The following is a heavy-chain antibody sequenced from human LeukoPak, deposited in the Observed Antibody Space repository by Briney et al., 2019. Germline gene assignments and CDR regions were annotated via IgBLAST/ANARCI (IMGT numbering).Heavy chain of an antibody. CDR2: ISYSGTT. CDR3: ARTPDFWSGEFDY. D-gene: IGHD3-3*01. V-gene: IGHV4-59*01. CDR1: GGSISGYY. Sequence: KPSETLSLTCSVSGGSISGYYWSWIRQPPGKVLECIGYISYSGTTHYNPSLKSRVTISVDTSKNQFSLKLSSVTAADTAVYYCARTPDFWSGEFDYWGQGTLVTVSS. J-gene: IGHJ4*02.